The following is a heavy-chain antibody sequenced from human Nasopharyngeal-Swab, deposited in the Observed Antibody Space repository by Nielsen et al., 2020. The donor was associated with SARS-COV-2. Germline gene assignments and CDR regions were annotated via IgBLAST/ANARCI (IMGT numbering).Heavy chain of an antibody. J-gene: IGHJ2*01. CDR1: GGSISSDSYY. V-gene: IGHV4-61*02. D-gene: IGHD2-21*01. CDR3: ARTRMKTYCGGDCYSTDFDL. Sequence: SETLSLTCTVSGGSISSDSYYWSWLRQPAGKGLEWIGRIYTSGSTNYNPSLKSRVTISVDTSKNQFSLKLSSVTAADTAVYYCARTRMKTYCGGDCYSTDFDLWGRGTLVTVSS. CDR2: IYTSGST.